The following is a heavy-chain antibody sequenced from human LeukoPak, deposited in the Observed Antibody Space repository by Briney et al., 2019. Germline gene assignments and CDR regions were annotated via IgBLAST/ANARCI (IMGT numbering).Heavy chain of an antibody. CDR2: ISSDGSST. V-gene: IGHV3-74*01. CDR1: GFTFSSYW. J-gene: IGHJ4*02. CDR3: ARFNVAIITWFGGGFDY. D-gene: IGHD3-16*01. Sequence: GGSLRLSCATSGFTFSSYWMHWVRQAPGKGLVWVSRISSDGSSTNYADSVKGRFTISRDNAKNTLYLQMNNLRAEDTAVYYCARFNVAIITWFGGGFDYWGQGSLVTVSS.